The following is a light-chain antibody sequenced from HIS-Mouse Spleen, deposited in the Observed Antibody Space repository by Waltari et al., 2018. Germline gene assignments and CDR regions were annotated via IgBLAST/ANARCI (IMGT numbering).Light chain of an antibody. J-gene: IGLJ1*01. CDR3: AAWDDSLNGNYV. V-gene: IGLV1-44*01. CDR1: SSNIGSNT. Sequence: QSVLTQPPSASGTPGQRVTISCSGTSSNIGSNTVHWYQQLPGTAPKLLIHSNNQRPAGGPDGFSGSKSGTSASLAISGLQSEDEADYYCAAWDDSLNGNYVFGTGTKVTVL. CDR2: SNN.